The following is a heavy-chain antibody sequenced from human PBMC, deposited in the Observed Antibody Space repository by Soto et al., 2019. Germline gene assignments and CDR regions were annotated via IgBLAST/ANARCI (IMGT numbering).Heavy chain of an antibody. CDR1: GFSFSTSGVG. J-gene: IGHJ3*01. Sequence: QMTLKESGPTLVKPTQTLTLTCSFSGFSFSTSGVGVGWVRQPPGKALEWLALIYWSGDEHYRASLKSRLTITNDTSKNQVVLIMTNMDPVDTATYYCARGVATLPVFAFDVWGQGTTVTVSS. D-gene: IGHD6-6*01. CDR2: IYWSGDE. CDR3: ARGVATLPVFAFDV. V-gene: IGHV2-5*01.